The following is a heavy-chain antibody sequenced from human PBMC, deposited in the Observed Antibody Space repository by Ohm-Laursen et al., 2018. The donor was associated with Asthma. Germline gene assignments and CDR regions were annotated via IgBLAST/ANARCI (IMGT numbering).Heavy chain of an antibody. CDR2: MNPNSGNT. CDR1: GYTFTSYD. Sequence: ASVKVSCKASGYTFTSYDINWVRQATGQGLEWMGWMNPNSGNTGYAQKFQGRVTMTRNTSISTAYMELSSLRSEDTAVYYCARGRGGYSSSWTDPDYWGQGTLVTVSS. J-gene: IGHJ4*02. CDR3: ARGRGGYSSSWTDPDY. V-gene: IGHV1-8*01. D-gene: IGHD6-13*01.